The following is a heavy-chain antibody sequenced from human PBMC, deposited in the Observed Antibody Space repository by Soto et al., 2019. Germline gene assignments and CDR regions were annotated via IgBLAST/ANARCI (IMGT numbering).Heavy chain of an antibody. CDR1: GFTFSSYA. Sequence: GGSLRLSCAASGFTFSSYAMSWVRQAPGKGLEWVSAISGSGGSTYYADSVKGRFTISRDNSKNTLYLQMNSLRAEDTAVYYCAKDRVGVLWFGELGNYGMDVWGQGTTVTVSS. V-gene: IGHV3-23*01. J-gene: IGHJ6*02. CDR3: AKDRVGVLWFGELGNYGMDV. D-gene: IGHD3-10*01. CDR2: ISGSGGST.